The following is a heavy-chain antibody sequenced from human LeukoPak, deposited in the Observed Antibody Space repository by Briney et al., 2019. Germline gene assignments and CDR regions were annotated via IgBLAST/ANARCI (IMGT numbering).Heavy chain of an antibody. V-gene: IGHV4-61*02. D-gene: IGHD1-20*01. CDR3: ARGGISGRDHYFDY. Sequence: SETLSRTCTVSGGSISSGSYYWSWIRQPAGKGLEWIGRIYTSGSTNYNPSLKSRVTISVDTSKNQFSLKLSSVTAADTAVYYCARGGISGRDHYFDYWGQGTLVTVSS. CDR2: IYTSGST. CDR1: GGSISSGSYY. J-gene: IGHJ4*02.